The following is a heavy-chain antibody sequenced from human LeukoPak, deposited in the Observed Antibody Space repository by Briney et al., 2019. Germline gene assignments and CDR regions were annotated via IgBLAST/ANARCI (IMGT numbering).Heavy chain of an antibody. CDR3: ARAHYYDSSDYGGIEH. J-gene: IGHJ1*01. D-gene: IGHD3-22*01. Sequence: ASVKVSCKASGYTFTSYFMHWVRQPPGQGLEWMGIINPSGGSTNYAQKFQGRVTMTRDTSTSTVYMELSSLRSEDTAVYYCARAHYYDSSDYGGIEHWGQGTLVTVSS. V-gene: IGHV1-46*01. CDR2: INPSGGST. CDR1: GYTFTSYF.